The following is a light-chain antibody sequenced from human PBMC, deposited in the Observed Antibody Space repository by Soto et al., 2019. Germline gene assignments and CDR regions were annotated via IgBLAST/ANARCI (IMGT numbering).Light chain of an antibody. CDR1: QSVSSY. V-gene: IGKV3-11*01. CDR3: QQRINWPLT. Sequence: EIVLTQSPATLSLSPGERATLSCRASQSVSSYLGWYQQRPGQAPRLLIYDASNRATGIPARFSGSGSGTDFTLTISRLEPEDFAVYYCQQRINWPLTFGGGTKVEIK. CDR2: DAS. J-gene: IGKJ4*01.